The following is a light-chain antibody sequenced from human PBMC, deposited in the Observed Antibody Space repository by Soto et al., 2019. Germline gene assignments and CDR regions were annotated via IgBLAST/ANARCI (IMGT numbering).Light chain of an antibody. Sequence: EILLTQSPGTLSLSPGARPTLSGRASQSVSNNYLAWYQQKPGQAPRLLIYGESNRATGIPDRFSGSGSGTDFTLTISRLEPEDFAVYYCQQYGSSGTFGQGTKVDIK. CDR2: GES. CDR1: QSVSNNY. V-gene: IGKV3-20*01. CDR3: QQYGSSGT. J-gene: IGKJ1*01.